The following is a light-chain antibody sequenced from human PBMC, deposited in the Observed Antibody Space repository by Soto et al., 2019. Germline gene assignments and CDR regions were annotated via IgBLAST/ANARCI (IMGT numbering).Light chain of an antibody. CDR3: CSYAGSSTVV. V-gene: IGLV2-23*02. CDR2: DVN. CDR1: SSDVGSYNL. J-gene: IGLJ2*01. Sequence: QSALTQPASVSGSPGQAITISCTGTSSDVGSYNLVSWYQQHPGQAPKLMIYDVNKRPSGVSSHFSGSKSGNTASLTISGLQAEDEADYCCCSYAGSSTVVFGGGTKLTVL.